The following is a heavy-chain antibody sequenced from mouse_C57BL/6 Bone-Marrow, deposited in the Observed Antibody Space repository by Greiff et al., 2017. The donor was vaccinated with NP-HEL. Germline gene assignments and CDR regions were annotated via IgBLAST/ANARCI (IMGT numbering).Heavy chain of an antibody. V-gene: IGHV1-11*01. CDR3: GSGRDYYGSSPAWFAY. CDR1: GYTFTDHI. D-gene: IGHD1-1*01. J-gene: IGHJ3*01. Sequence: QVQLQQSGAELASPGASVTLSCKASGYTFTDHIMNWVKKRPGQGLEWIGRIYPVSGETNYNQKFMGKATFSVDRSSSTVYMVLNSLTSEDPAVYYCGSGRDYYGSSPAWFAYWGQGTLVTVSA. CDR2: IYPVSGET.